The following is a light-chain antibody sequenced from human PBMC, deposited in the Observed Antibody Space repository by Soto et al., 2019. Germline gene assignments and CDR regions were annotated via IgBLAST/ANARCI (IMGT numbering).Light chain of an antibody. J-gene: IGKJ4*01. V-gene: IGKV1-27*01. CDR3: HKYDGVPLT. CDR1: QGISDY. Sequence: DIQMTQSPSSLSASVGDRVTITCRASQGISDYLAWFQQQQGKVPKLLIYAASTLQSGVPPRFSGSGSGTDFTLTISSLQPEAVATYYCHKYDGVPLTFGGGTKVEIK. CDR2: AAS.